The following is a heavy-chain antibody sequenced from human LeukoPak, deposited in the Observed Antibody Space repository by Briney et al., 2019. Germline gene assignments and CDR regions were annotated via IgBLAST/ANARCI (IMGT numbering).Heavy chain of an antibody. J-gene: IGHJ4*02. CDR1: GGSISSYY. CDR2: IYYSGST. Sequence: SETLSLTCTVSGGSISSYYWSWIRQPPGKGLEWIGYIYYSGSTNYNPSLKSRVTISVDTSKNQFSLKLSSVTAADTAIYYCARGTDGYNWFYYFDYWGQGTLVTVSS. D-gene: IGHD5-24*01. V-gene: IGHV4-59*01. CDR3: ARGTDGYNWFYYFDY.